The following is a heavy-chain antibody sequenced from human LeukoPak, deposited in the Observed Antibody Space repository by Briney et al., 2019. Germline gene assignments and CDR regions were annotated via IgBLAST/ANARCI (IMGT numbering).Heavy chain of an antibody. V-gene: IGHV3-64*01. CDR3: ARDWGYYGSGSYPDY. CDR1: GFPFRSYA. CDR2: ITLDGIST. J-gene: IGHJ4*02. Sequence: PGGSLRLSCAASGFPFRSYAMHWVRQAPGKGLEYVSAITLDGISTYYANSVKGRFTISRDNSKNSLYLQMNSLRAEDTAVYYCARDWGYYGSGSYPDYWGQGTLVTVSS. D-gene: IGHD3-10*01.